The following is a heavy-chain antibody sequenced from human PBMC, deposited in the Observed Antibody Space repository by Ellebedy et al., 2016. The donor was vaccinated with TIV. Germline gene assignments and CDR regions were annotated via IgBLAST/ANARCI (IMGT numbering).Heavy chain of an antibody. Sequence: PGGSLRLSCAASGFTVSNTYMNWVRQAPGKGLEWVSFIYSGGSTDYADSVKGRFTISRDNSKNTLYLQMNSLRVEDTAVYYCARGGHYYDSSGYPKVDVFDIWGQGTMVTVSS. CDR2: IYSGGST. D-gene: IGHD3-22*01. J-gene: IGHJ3*02. CDR3: ARGGHYYDSSGYPKVDVFDI. CDR1: GFTVSNTY. V-gene: IGHV3-53*01.